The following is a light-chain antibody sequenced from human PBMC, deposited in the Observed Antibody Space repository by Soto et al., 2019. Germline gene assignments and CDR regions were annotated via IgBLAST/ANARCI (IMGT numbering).Light chain of an antibody. CDR2: GVS. CDR1: QSGRDMY. Sequence: EIVLTQSPGTLSLSPGERATLSCRASQSGRDMYLAWYQQKPGQPPRLLIYGVSSRAYGIPDRFSGSGSGTDFTLTISRLEPEDFAVYYCQHYGYPQCTFGQGTKVDIK. J-gene: IGKJ1*01. V-gene: IGKV3-20*01. CDR3: QHYGYPQCT.